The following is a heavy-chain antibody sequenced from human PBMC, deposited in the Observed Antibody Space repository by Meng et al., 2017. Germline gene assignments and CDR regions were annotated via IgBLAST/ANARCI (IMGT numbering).Heavy chain of an antibody. CDR2: IIPTFGTE. Sequence: QGQVVQSGDEVKKRGVAVKVSCKASGGYFSGYAISGFGQGPEQGLEWIGGIIPTFGTENYAQRFQGRVTITADKSTSTAYMELSSLRSEDTAVYYCHSGWYQAGDDYWGQGTLVTVSS. J-gene: IGHJ4*02. V-gene: IGHV1-69*06. D-gene: IGHD6-19*01. CDR1: GGYFSGYA. CDR3: HSGWYQAGDDY.